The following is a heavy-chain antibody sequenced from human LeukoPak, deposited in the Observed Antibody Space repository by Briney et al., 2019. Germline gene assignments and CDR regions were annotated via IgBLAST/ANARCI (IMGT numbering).Heavy chain of an antibody. V-gene: IGHV4-59*01. Sequence: PSETLSLTCTVSGGSISSYYWSWIRQPPGKGLEWIGYIYYSGSTNYNPSLKSRVTISVDTSKNQFSLKLSSVTAADTAVYYCARDSSGYYDSSGYNYWGQGTLVTVSS. J-gene: IGHJ4*02. CDR1: GGSISSYY. CDR3: ARDSSGYYDSSGYNY. D-gene: IGHD3-22*01. CDR2: IYYSGST.